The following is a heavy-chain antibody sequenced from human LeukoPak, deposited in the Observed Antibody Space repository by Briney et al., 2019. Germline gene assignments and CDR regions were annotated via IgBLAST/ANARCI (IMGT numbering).Heavy chain of an antibody. CDR3: ARGEWQQLVRYWFDP. D-gene: IGHD6-13*01. V-gene: IGHV3-21*01. CDR2: ISSSSSYI. J-gene: IGHJ5*02. Sequence: GGSLRLSFAPAGFTFRSYSMNCVRQAPGNWLEWVSSISSSSSYIYYADSMKGRFTISRDNAKNSLYLQMNSLRAEDTAVYYCARGEWQQLVRYWFDPWGQGTLVTVSS. CDR1: GFTFRSYS.